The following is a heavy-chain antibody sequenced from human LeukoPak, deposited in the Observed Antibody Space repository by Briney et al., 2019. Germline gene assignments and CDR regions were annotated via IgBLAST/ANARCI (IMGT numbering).Heavy chain of an antibody. CDR2: TYYRSRWYN. CDR1: GDSVSSNSAA. D-gene: IGHD6-13*01. CDR3: AGEKGIPSWFDP. J-gene: IGHJ5*02. V-gene: IGHV6-1*01. Sequence: SQTLSLTCAISGDSVSSNSAAWNWIRQSPSRGLEWLGRTYYRSRWYNDYAESVKSRITINQDTSKNQLSLQLNSVTPEDTAVYFCAGEKGIPSWFDPWGQGTLVTVSS.